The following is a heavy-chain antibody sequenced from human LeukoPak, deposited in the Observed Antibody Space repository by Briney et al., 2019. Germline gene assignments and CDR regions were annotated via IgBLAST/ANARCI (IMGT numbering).Heavy chain of an antibody. CDR3: ARDREYYYDSSGYREIDY. CDR2: ISSSSSYT. D-gene: IGHD3-22*01. V-gene: IGHV3-11*06. Sequence: GGSLRLSCAASGFTFSDYYMRWIRQAPGKGLEWVSYISSSSSYTNYADSVRGRFTISRDNAKNSLYLQMNSLRAEDTAVYYCARDREYYYDSSGYREIDYWGQGTLVTVSS. J-gene: IGHJ4*02. CDR1: GFTFSDYY.